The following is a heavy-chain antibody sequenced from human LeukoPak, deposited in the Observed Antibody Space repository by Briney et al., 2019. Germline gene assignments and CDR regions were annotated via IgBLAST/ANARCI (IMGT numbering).Heavy chain of an antibody. J-gene: IGHJ6*02. CDR1: GYTFTSYG. Sequence: GASVKVSCKASGYTFTSYGISWVRQAPGQGLEWMGWISAYNGNTNYAQKLQGRVTMTTDTSTSTAYMELRSLRSDDTAVYYCARGRWLHSHKIYYYYGMDVWGQGTTVTVSS. CDR3: ARGRWLHSHKIYYYYGMDV. CDR2: ISAYNGNT. V-gene: IGHV1-18*01. D-gene: IGHD5-24*01.